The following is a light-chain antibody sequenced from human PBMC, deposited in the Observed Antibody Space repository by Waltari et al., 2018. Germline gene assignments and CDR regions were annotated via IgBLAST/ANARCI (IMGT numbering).Light chain of an antibody. CDR1: SSDVGRYNY. CDR2: EVT. Sequence: QSALTQPPSASGSPGQSVTISCTGTSSDVGRYNYFSWYQQYPGKAPKVLIYEVTKRPSGVPDRFSASKSGNTAALIVSGLQSDDEADYYCHSYAGNNNWVFGGGTKLTVL. CDR3: HSYAGNNNWV. V-gene: IGLV2-8*01. J-gene: IGLJ3*02.